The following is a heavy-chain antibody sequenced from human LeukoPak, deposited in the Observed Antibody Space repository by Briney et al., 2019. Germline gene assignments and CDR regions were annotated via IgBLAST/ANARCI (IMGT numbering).Heavy chain of an antibody. V-gene: IGHV1-2*02. CDR3: ARVVDYSNYYFDY. CDR2: INPNSGGT. J-gene: IGHJ4*02. CDR1: GYTFTGYY. Sequence: ASVKVSYKASGYTFTGYYMHWVRQAPGQGLEWMGWINPNSGGTNYAQKFQGGVTMTRDTSISTAYMELSRLRSDDTAVYYCARVVDYSNYYFDYWGQGTLVTVSS. D-gene: IGHD4-11*01.